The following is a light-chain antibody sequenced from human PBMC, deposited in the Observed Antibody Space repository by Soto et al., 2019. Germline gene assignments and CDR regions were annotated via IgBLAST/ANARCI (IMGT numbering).Light chain of an antibody. Sequence: LTQPASVSGSPGQSITISCTGTSSDVGGYNYVSWYQQYPGKVPKLIIFDVSNRPSGVSNRFSGSKSGNTASLTISGLQAEDEADYYCSSYTNNLGVFGTGTKVTVL. CDR2: DVS. J-gene: IGLJ1*01. CDR1: SSDVGGYNY. V-gene: IGLV2-14*01. CDR3: SSYTNNLGV.